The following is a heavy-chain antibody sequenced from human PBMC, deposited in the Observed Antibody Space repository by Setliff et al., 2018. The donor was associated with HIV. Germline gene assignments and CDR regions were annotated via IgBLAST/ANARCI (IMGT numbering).Heavy chain of an antibody. D-gene: IGHD3-10*01. V-gene: IGHV1-2*06. Sequence: ASVKVSCKASGYTFTGYFIHWVRQAPGQGLEWMGQINPNRGDTKSHHKFADRLIMSRDTSLTTVYMELTSLRSDDTAVYYCARVSSFNKIIREAFDIWGQGTLVTVPS. J-gene: IGHJ3*02. CDR2: INPNRGDT. CDR1: GYTFTGYF. CDR3: ARVSSFNKIIREAFDI.